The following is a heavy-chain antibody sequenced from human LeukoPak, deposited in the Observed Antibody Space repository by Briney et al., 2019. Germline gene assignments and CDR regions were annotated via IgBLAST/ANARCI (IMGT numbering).Heavy chain of an antibody. CDR1: GYTFTSYG. D-gene: IGHD5-12*01. V-gene: IGHV1-18*01. Sequence: ASVTVSCKASGYTFTSYGISWVRQAPGQGLEWMGWISAYNGNTNYAQKLQGRVTMTTDTSTSTVYMELRSLRSDDTAVYYCARARGIVATGLMDVWGKGTTVTVSS. CDR2: ISAYNGNT. J-gene: IGHJ6*03. CDR3: ARARGIVATGLMDV.